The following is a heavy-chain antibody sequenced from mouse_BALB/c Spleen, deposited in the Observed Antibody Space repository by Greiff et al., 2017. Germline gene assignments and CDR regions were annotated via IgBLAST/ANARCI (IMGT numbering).Heavy chain of an antibody. CDR3: TREGELGTFPY. Sequence: QVQLQQSGAELVRPGASVTLSCKASGYTFTDYEMHWVKQTPVHGLEWIGAIDPETGGTAYNQKFKGKATLTADKSSSTAYMELRSLTSEDSAVYYCTREGELGTFPYWGQGTLVTVSA. V-gene: IGHV1-15*01. D-gene: IGHD4-1*01. CDR1: GYTFTDYE. CDR2: IDPETGGT. J-gene: IGHJ3*01.